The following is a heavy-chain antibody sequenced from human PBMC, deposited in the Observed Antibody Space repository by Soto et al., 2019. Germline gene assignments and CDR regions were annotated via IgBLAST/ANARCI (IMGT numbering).Heavy chain of an antibody. V-gene: IGHV4-39*01. D-gene: IGHD2-15*01. Sequence: QLQESGPGLVKPSETLSLTCTVSGGSISSSSYYWGWIRQPPGKGLEWIGSIYYSGSTYYNPSLKSRVTISVDTSKNQFSLKLSSVTAADTAVYYCARVVVAATGWFDPWGQGTLVTVSS. CDR3: ARVVVAATGWFDP. CDR2: IYYSGST. J-gene: IGHJ5*02. CDR1: GGSISSSSYY.